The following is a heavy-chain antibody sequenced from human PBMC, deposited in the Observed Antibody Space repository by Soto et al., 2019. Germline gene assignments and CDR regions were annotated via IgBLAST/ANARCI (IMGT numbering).Heavy chain of an antibody. CDR3: ARDRSYYGSGSYYKPHFDY. CDR1: GYTFTSYG. Sequence: GASVKVSCKASGYTFTSYGISWVRQAPGQGLDWMGWISAYIGNTNYAQKLQGRVTMTTDTSTSTAYMELRSLRSDDTAVYYCARDRSYYGSGSYYKPHFDYWGQGTLVTVSS. V-gene: IGHV1-18*01. J-gene: IGHJ4*02. CDR2: ISAYIGNT. D-gene: IGHD3-10*01.